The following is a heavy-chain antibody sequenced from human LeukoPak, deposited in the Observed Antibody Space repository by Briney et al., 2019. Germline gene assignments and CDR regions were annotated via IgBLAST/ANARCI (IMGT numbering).Heavy chain of an antibody. J-gene: IGHJ4*02. CDR3: ARELPSAEAVEFDN. CDR1: GFTFSSYS. D-gene: IGHD2-15*01. CDR2: ISSSSSYI. V-gene: IGHV3-21*01. Sequence: GGSLRLSCAASGFTFSSYSMNWVRQAPGKGLEWVSSISSSSSYIYYADSVKGRFTISRDNAKNSLYLQMNSLRAEDTAVYYCARELPSAEAVEFDNWGQGTLVTVSS.